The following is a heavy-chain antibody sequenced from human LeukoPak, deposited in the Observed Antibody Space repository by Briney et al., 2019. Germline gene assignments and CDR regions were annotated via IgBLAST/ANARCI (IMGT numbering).Heavy chain of an antibody. V-gene: IGHV4-59*01. D-gene: IGHD2-2*01. CDR3: AKDREYQTFYYYYYMDV. CDR2: IYYSGST. CDR1: GGSISSYY. Sequence: SETLSLTCTVSGGSISSYYWSWIRQPPGKGLEWIGYIYYSGSTNYNPSLKSRVTISVDTSKNQFSLKLSSVTAADTAVYYCAKDREYQTFYYYYYMDVWGKGTTVTVSS. J-gene: IGHJ6*03.